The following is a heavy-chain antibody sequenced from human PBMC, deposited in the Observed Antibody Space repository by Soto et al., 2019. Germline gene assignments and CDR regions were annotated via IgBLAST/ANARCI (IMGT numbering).Heavy chain of an antibody. CDR1: GYTFTSYD. V-gene: IGHV1-8*01. Sequence: QVQLVQSGAEVKKPGASVKVSCKASGYTFTSYDINWVRQATGQGLEWMGWMNPNSGNTGYAQKFQGRVTMTRNTSISTAYRELSSLRSEDTAVYYCASRRAAATYNWFYPWGQGTLVTVSS. CDR2: MNPNSGNT. D-gene: IGHD2-2*01. CDR3: ASRRAAATYNWFYP. J-gene: IGHJ5*02.